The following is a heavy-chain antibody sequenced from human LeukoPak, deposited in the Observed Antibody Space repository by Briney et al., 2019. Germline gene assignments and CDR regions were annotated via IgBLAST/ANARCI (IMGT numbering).Heavy chain of an antibody. Sequence: PGGSLRLSCAASGFTFSSYAMSWVRQAPGKGLEWVSAISGSGGSTYYADSVKGRFTISRDNSKNTLYLQMNSLRAEDTAVYYCAKDPLENIVHSYGPEAAYFDYWGQGTLVTVSS. V-gene: IGHV3-23*01. CDR1: GFTFSSYA. D-gene: IGHD2/OR15-2a*01. CDR3: AKDPLENIVHSYGPEAAYFDY. J-gene: IGHJ4*02. CDR2: ISGSGGST.